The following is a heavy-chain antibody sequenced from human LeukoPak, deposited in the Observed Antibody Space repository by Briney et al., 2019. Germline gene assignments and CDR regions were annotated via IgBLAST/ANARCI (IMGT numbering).Heavy chain of an antibody. CDR2: INSNEGSR. V-gene: IGHV3-74*01. CDR3: ARDDGGNPNDAFDI. D-gene: IGHD4-23*01. J-gene: IGHJ3*02. CDR1: GFTFSDFW. Sequence: PGGSLRLSCTASGFTFSDFWMHWVRQAPGKGLVWVSRINSNEGSRGYADSVRGRFTISRDNAKNTLYLQKNSLRAEDTAVYYCARDDGGNPNDAFDIWGQGTMVTVSS.